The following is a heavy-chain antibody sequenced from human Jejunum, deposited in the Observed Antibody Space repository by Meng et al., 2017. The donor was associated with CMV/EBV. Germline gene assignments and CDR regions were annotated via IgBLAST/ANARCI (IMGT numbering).Heavy chain of an antibody. CDR1: GFPFSSYA. Sequence: SGFPFSSYAMRCVRQAPGKGLAWVSVIYSGGSSTYYADSVKGRFTISRDNSKNTLYLQMNSLRAEDTAVYYCAKDRYYYDSSGYYFGGQGTLVTVSS. J-gene: IGHJ4*02. D-gene: IGHD3-22*01. CDR3: AKDRYYYDSSGYYF. CDR2: IYSGGSST. V-gene: IGHV3-23*03.